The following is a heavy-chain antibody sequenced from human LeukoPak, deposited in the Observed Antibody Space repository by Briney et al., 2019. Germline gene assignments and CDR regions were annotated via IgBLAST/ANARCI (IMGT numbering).Heavy chain of an antibody. CDR2: IKQDGSDK. CDR3: ARKTVVGSYFDY. V-gene: IGHV3-7*03. J-gene: IGHJ4*02. Sequence: PGGSLRLSCAASGFTFSSYWRRWVRPAPGKGLEGVANIKQDGSDKYYVDSVKGRFTISRDNAKNSLYMRMNSLRAEDTAVYYCARKTVVGSYFDYWGQGTPVTVSS. CDR1: GFTFSSYW. D-gene: IGHD4-23*01.